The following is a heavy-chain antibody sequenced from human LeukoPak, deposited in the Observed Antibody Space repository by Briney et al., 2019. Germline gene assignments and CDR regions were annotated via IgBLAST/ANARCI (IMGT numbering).Heavy chain of an antibody. J-gene: IGHJ4*02. Sequence: GGSLRLSCAASGFTFSSYAMHWVRQAPGKGLEWVAVISYDGSNKYYADSVKGRFTISRDNSKNTLYLQMNSLRAEDTAVYYCAREGPKYYYDSSGYYGYWGQGTLVTVSS. CDR1: GFTFSSYA. CDR2: ISYDGSNK. V-gene: IGHV3-30*04. CDR3: AREGPKYYYDSSGYYGY. D-gene: IGHD3-22*01.